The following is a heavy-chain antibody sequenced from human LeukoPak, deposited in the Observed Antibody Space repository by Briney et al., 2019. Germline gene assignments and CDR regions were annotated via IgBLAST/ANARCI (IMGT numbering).Heavy chain of an antibody. CDR3: ACFDELLNDAFYI. D-gene: IGHD2-15*01. CDR1: GYSFTSYW. J-gene: IGHJ3*02. CDR2: IYPGDSDT. Sequence: GESLKISCKGSGYSFTSYWIGWVRQMPGKGLEWMGIIYPGDSDTRYSPSFQGQVTISADKSIRTTCLQWSSLKASDSAMYYRACFDELLNDAFYIWGQRTIVTASS. V-gene: IGHV5-51*01.